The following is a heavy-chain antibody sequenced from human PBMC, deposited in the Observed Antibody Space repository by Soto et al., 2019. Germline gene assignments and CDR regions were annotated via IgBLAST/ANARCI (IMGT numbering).Heavy chain of an antibody. D-gene: IGHD3-16*01. V-gene: IGHV1-2*02. CDR2: INPNSGGT. CDR3: ARKLVLRGSYYYYYDMDV. CDR1: GYTFTDYD. J-gene: IGHJ6*02. Sequence: ASVKVSCKASGYTFTDYDMHWVRQAPGQGLEWMGWINPNSGGTNYAQKFQGRVTMTRDTSISTAYMELSRLRSDDTAVYYCARKLVLRGSYYYYYDMDVWGQGTMVTVSS.